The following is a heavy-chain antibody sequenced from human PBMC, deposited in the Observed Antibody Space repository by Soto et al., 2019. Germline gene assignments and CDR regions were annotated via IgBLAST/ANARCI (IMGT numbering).Heavy chain of an antibody. CDR2: IYYSGST. J-gene: IGHJ6*02. CDR3: ARHSTVVTPAYYYGMDV. Sequence: SETLSLTCTVSGGSISSSSYYWGWIRQPPGKGLEWIGSIYYSGSTYYNPSLKSRVTISVDTSKNPFSLKLSSVTAADTAVYYCARHSTVVTPAYYYGMDVWGQGTTVTVSS. D-gene: IGHD4-17*01. V-gene: IGHV4-39*01. CDR1: GGSISSSSYY.